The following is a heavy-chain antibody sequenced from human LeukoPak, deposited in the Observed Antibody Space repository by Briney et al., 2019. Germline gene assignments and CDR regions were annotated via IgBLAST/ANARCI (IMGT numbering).Heavy chain of an antibody. CDR1: GFTFTSAW. V-gene: IGHV3-15*01. J-gene: IGHJ4*02. D-gene: IGHD3-3*01. CDR3: ITGDFDFWSGFYSPNHYFDY. Sequence: GGSLRLSCAASGFTFTSAWMSWVRQAPGKGLEWVGRIKGKTAAGAPDYVASVKGGFTISRDDSKNTLFLQMNSLKTEDTAVYYCITGDFDFWSGFYSPNHYFDYWGQGTLVTVFS. CDR2: IKGKTAAGAP.